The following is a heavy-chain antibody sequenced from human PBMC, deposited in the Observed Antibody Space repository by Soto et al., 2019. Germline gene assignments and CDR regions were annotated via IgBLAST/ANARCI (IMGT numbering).Heavy chain of an antibody. CDR3: ARGATHGSSWYFWFDP. D-gene: IGHD6-13*01. J-gene: IGHJ5*02. CDR2: IIPLFGTT. Sequence: QMQLVQSGAEVRMPGSSVKVSCKASGGTFSTYSINWVPQAPGQGLEWMGGIIPLFGTTNYAQKFKGRVTITADESTSTAYMELSSLRAEDAAVYYCARGATHGSSWYFWFDPWGQGTLVTVSS. CDR1: GGTFSTYS. V-gene: IGHV1-69*01.